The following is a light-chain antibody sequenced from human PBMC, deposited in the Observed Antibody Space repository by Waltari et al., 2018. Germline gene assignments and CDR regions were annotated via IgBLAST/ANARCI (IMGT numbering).Light chain of an antibody. CDR3: QSANSNGTFVV. CDR1: ALPKQY. CDR2: KDS. J-gene: IGLJ2*01. Sequence: SYELTQPPSVSVSPGQTARITCSGDALPKQYAYWYQQKPGQAPVLVIFKDSGRPSGIPERFSGSSSGTTVTLTISGVQAEDEADYYCQSANSNGTFVVFGGGTKLSVL. V-gene: IGLV3-25*03.